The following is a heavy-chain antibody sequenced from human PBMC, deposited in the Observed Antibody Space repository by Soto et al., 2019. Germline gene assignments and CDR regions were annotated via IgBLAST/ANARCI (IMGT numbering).Heavy chain of an antibody. Sequence: GESLKISCKGSGYSFTSYWISWVRQMPGKGLEWMGRIDPSDSYTNYSPSFQGHVTISADKSISTAYLQWSSLKASDTAMYYCARHEGGGSCYSRSCDWFDPWGQGTLVTVSS. CDR3: ARHEGGGSCYSRSCDWFDP. CDR2: IDPSDSYT. D-gene: IGHD2-15*01. J-gene: IGHJ5*02. V-gene: IGHV5-10-1*01. CDR1: GYSFTSYW.